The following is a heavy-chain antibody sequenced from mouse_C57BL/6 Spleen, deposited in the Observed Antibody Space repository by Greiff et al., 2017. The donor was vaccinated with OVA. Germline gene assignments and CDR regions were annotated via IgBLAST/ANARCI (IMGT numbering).Heavy chain of an antibody. Sequence: VQLKESVAELVRPGASVKLSCTASGFNIKNTYMHWVKQRPEQGLEWIGRIDPANGNTKYAPKFQGKATITADTSSNTAYLQLSSLTSEDTAIYYCARITTVVAGAMDYWGQGTSVTVSS. V-gene: IGHV14-3*01. CDR2: IDPANGNT. CDR3: ARITTVVAGAMDY. CDR1: GFNIKNTY. J-gene: IGHJ4*01. D-gene: IGHD1-1*01.